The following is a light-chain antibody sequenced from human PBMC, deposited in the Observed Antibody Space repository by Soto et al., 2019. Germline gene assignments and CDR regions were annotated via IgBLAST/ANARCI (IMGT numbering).Light chain of an antibody. Sequence: QSALTQPASVSGSPGQSITISCTGTSSDVGGYNYVSWYQHHPGKAPKLMIFDVSNRPSGVSNRFSGSKSGNTASLTISGLQPEDESDYYCSSYTNSNTRQIVFGTGTKLTVL. V-gene: IGLV2-14*03. CDR3: SSYTNSNTRQIV. CDR2: DVS. CDR1: SSDVGGYNY. J-gene: IGLJ1*01.